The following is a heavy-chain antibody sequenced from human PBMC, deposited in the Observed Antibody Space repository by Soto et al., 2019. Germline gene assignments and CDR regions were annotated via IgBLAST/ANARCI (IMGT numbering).Heavy chain of an antibody. V-gene: IGHV1-2*02. Sequence: GASVKVSCKASGYTFTGYYMHWVRQAPGQGLEWMGWINPNSGGTNYAQKFQGRVTMTRDTSISTAYMELSRLRSDDTAVYYCARDWACGYSYGYMSYWGQGTLVTVSS. CDR3: ARDWACGYSYGYMSY. J-gene: IGHJ4*02. CDR2: INPNSGGT. CDR1: GYTFTGYY. D-gene: IGHD5-18*01.